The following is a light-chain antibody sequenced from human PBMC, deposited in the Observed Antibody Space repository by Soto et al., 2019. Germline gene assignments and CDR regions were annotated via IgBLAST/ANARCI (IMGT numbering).Light chain of an antibody. Sequence: EIVMTQSPATLSVSPGERVTLSCRASEGVNNNLAWYQQKPGQAPRLLIYSASSRAPRIPGRFSGSGSGTEFTLSISSLQSEDFAVYYCQQYDSGYTFGQGTKLDI. CDR2: SAS. V-gene: IGKV3-15*01. CDR3: QQYDSGYT. CDR1: EGVNNN. J-gene: IGKJ2*01.